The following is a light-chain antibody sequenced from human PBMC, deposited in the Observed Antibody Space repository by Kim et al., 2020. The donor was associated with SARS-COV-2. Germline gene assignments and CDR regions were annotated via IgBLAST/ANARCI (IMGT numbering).Light chain of an antibody. J-gene: IGKJ2*01. Sequence: SESVGARVTITCRASQSISNCLAWYQQKPGKAPKLLIYKASSLESGVPSRFSGSGSGTEFTLTISSLQPDDFATYYCQQCGAYPYTFGQGTKLEI. CDR3: QQCGAYPYT. V-gene: IGKV1-5*03. CDR1: QSISNC. CDR2: KAS.